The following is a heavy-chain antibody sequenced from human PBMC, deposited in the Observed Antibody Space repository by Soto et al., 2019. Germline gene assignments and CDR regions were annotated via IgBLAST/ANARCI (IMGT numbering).Heavy chain of an antibody. Sequence: SETLSLTCTVPGGSISSYYWSWIRQPQGKGLEWIGYIYYSGSTNYNPSLKSRVTISVDTSKNQFSLKLSSVTAADTAVYYCARLRYFDWLLYPDAFDIWGQGTMVTVSS. CDR3: ARLRYFDWLLYPDAFDI. J-gene: IGHJ3*02. CDR1: GGSISSYY. V-gene: IGHV4-59*08. CDR2: IYYSGST. D-gene: IGHD3-9*01.